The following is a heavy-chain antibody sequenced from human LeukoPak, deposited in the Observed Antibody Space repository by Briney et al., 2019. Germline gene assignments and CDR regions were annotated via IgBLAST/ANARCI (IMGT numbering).Heavy chain of an antibody. V-gene: IGHV3-48*03. CDR3: AKAGRLGEGAFDY. CDR1: GFTFSTYE. J-gene: IGHJ4*02. CDR2: ISRSGSSM. Sequence: GGSLRLSCAASGFTFSTYEMNWVRQAPGKGLEWVSYISRSGSSMYYADSVKGRFTISRDNARNSLYLQMKSLRAEDTALYYCAKAGRLGEGAFDYWGQGTLVTVSS. D-gene: IGHD5-12*01.